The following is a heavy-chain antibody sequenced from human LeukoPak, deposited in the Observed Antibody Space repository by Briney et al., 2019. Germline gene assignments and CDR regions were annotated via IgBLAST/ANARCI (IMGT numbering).Heavy chain of an antibody. D-gene: IGHD4-11*01. CDR3: ASPKEDSDYYFDY. CDR1: VCTFRNYA. V-gene: IGHV1-69*01. CDR2: MIPLFGRA. J-gene: IGHJ4*02. Sequence: SVTVSFKPSVCTFRNYAISWVRQAPGQGLEGMGGMIPLFGRAEYAQRFQGRVTIPADQSTSTAYLELSILRSEDTAVYYCASPKEDSDYYFDYWGQGTLVTVSS.